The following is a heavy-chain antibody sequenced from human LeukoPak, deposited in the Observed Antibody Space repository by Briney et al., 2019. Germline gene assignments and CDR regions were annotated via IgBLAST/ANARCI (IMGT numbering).Heavy chain of an antibody. D-gene: IGHD1-26*01. CDR2: IFYSGST. J-gene: IGHJ4*02. V-gene: IGHV4-59*08. Sequence: PSETLSLTCTVSGGSISSYYWSWIRQPPGKGLEWIGYIFYSGSTNYNLSLKSRVTISVDTSKNQFSLKLSSVTAADTAVYYCARWVLGATKGVLDYWGQGTLVTVSS. CDR3: ARWVLGATKGVLDY. CDR1: GGSISSYY.